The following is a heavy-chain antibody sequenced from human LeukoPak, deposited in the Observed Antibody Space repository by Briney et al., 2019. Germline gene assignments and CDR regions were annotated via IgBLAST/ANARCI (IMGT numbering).Heavy chain of an antibody. J-gene: IGHJ4*02. V-gene: IGHV3-30*03. CDR3: AREATWGQWYFDH. CDR1: GFSFSNHG. D-gene: IGHD6-19*01. Sequence: PGGPLRLSCVASGFSFSNHGMHWVRQAPGKGLEWVSVIASDGGAKFYADSVKGRFTLSRDNSKNMFFLQMNFLTVEDTAIYYCAREATWGQWYFDHWGQGTPVTVSS. CDR2: IASDGGAK.